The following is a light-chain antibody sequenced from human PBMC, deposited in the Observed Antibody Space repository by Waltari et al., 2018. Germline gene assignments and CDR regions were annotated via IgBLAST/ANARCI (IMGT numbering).Light chain of an antibody. CDR2: WAA. CDR3: QQYCTTPWT. Sequence: DIVLTQSPDSMAVSLGERATINCKSSQRLFYSAVTKRYLSCYQHNPGQPPKLLIYWAATRESGVPDGFSGNGCGTDFTRTISSLQAEDVAVYYCQQYCTTPWTFGQGTKVEIK. V-gene: IGKV4-1*01. CDR1: QRLFYSAVTKRY. J-gene: IGKJ1*01.